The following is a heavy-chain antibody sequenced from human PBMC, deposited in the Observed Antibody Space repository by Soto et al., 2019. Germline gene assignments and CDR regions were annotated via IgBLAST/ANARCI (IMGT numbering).Heavy chain of an antibody. V-gene: IGHV1-69*13. CDR1: GGAFSGHA. CDR3: ARDAPLNYYDSTYSYYALDV. J-gene: IGHJ6*02. CDR2: IIPFFKGT. D-gene: IGHD3-22*01. Sequence: GASVKVSCKASGGAFSGHAISWLRQAPGQGLEWMGQIIPFFKGTKYAQKFQGRVTITADDSTSTAYMDLSSLTSEDTAVYYCARDAPLNYYDSTYSYYALDVWGQGTTVTVSS.